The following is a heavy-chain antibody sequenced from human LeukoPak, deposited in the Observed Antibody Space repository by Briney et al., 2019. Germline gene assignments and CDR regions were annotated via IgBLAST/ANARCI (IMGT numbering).Heavy chain of an antibody. Sequence: SETLSLTCTVSGGSISSDYWSWIRQPAGKGLERIGRSYTSASTNYNPSLKSRVTMSVDTSKNQFSLKLSSVTAADTAVYYCARGYSSSWSLKLDYWGQGTLVTVSS. J-gene: IGHJ4*02. V-gene: IGHV4-4*07. CDR2: SYTSAST. CDR3: ARGYSSSWSLKLDY. CDR1: GGSISSDY. D-gene: IGHD6-13*01.